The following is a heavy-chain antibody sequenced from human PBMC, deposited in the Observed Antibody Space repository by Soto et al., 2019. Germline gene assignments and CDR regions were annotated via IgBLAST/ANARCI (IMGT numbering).Heavy chain of an antibody. Sequence: ASVKVSCKASGFTFTSSAVQWVRQARGQRLEWIGWIVVGSGNTNYAQKFQERVTITRDMSTSTAYMELSSLRSEDTAVYYCAADPTVYDFWSGYPHYYYCGMDVWGQGTTVTVSS. J-gene: IGHJ6*02. CDR3: AADPTVYDFWSGYPHYYYCGMDV. CDR1: GFTFTSSA. D-gene: IGHD3-3*01. V-gene: IGHV1-58*01. CDR2: IVVGSGNT.